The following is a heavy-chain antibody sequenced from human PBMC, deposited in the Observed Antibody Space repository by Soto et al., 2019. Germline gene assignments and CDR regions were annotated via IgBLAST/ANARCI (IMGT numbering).Heavy chain of an antibody. Sequence: GGSLRLSCAASGFTFSSYWMSWVRQAPGKGPEWVANIKQDGSEKYYVDSVKGRFTISRDNAKNSLYLQMNSLRAEDTAVYYCASGYCSSTSCYTHDAFDIWGQGTMVTVSS. J-gene: IGHJ3*02. D-gene: IGHD2-2*02. CDR2: IKQDGSEK. CDR3: ASGYCSSTSCYTHDAFDI. CDR1: GFTFSSYW. V-gene: IGHV3-7*03.